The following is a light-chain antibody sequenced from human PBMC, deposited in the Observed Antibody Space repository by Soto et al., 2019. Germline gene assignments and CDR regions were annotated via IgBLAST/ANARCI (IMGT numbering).Light chain of an antibody. Sequence: VLTQSPATLSVSPGERVTLSCRASESVSTSLAWYQHKPGRSPSLLMYGASNRATGVPDRFSGSGSGTDFTLTITSLQSDDLAIYYCQQSSDWPRTFGQGTKLEIQ. V-gene: IGKV3-15*01. CDR1: ESVSTS. CDR2: GAS. CDR3: QQSSDWPRT. J-gene: IGKJ1*01.